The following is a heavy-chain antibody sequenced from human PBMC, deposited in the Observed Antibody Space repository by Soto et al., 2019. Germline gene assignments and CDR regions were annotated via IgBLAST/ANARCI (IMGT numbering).Heavy chain of an antibody. Sequence: ASVKVSCKASGHTLTSYGISWVRQAPGQGLEWMGWISAYNGNTNYAQKLQGRVTMTTDTSTSTAYMELRSLRSDDTAVYYCASRSYGSYYMDVWGKGTTVTVSS. V-gene: IGHV1-18*01. CDR1: GHTLTSYG. J-gene: IGHJ6*03. D-gene: IGHD4-17*01. CDR3: ASRSYGSYYMDV. CDR2: ISAYNGNT.